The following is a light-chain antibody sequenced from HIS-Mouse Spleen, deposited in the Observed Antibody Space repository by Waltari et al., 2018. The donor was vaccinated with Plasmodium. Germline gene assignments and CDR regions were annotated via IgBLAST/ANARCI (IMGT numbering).Light chain of an antibody. J-gene: IGLJ3*02. CDR1: ASPKNY. CDR3: YSTDSSGNHRV. V-gene: IGLV3-10*01. CDR2: EDR. Sequence: SYELPQPPSVSVSPGQTARITCSGHASPKNYAYWYQQKSGQAPVLVIYEDRKRPSGTPERFSGSSSGTMATLTISGAQVEDEADYYCYSTDSSGNHRVFGGGTKLTVL.